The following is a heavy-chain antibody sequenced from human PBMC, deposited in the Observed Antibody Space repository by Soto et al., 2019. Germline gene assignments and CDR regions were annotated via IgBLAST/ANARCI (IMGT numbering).Heavy chain of an antibody. CDR1: GGSISSSNYY. CDR2: IYYSGST. V-gene: IGHV4-39*02. Sequence: PSETLSLTCTVSGGSISSSNYYWGWIRQPPGKGLEWIGSIYYSGSTFYNPSLKSRVTISVDTSKNQFSLKLSSVTAADTAVYYCARDIVATVSENYFDYWGQGTLVTVSS. D-gene: IGHD5-12*01. J-gene: IGHJ4*02. CDR3: ARDIVATVSENYFDY.